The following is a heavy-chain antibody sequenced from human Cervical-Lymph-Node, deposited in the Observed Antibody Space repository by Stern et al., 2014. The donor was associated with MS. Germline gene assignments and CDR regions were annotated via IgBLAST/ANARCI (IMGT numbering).Heavy chain of an antibody. J-gene: IGHJ4*02. V-gene: IGHV2-26*01. CDR2: IFSNDEK. D-gene: IGHD1-1*01. CDR3: ARGASTPFDY. CDR1: GFSLSDTRMG. Sequence: EESGPVLVKPTETLTLTCSVSGFSLSDTRMGVSWIRQPPGKALEWLAHIFSNDEKSYSTSLRSRLTISKDTSKSQVVLTVTNMDPVDTATYYCARGASTPFDYWGQGTLVTVSS.